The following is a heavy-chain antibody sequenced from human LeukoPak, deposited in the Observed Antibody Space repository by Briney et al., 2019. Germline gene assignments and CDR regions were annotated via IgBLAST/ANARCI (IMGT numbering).Heavy chain of an antibody. D-gene: IGHD3-10*01. Sequence: ASVKVSCKASGYTFTGYYMHWVRQAPGQGLEWMGWINPNSGGTNYAQKFQGRVTTTRDTPISTAYMELSRLRSDDTAVYYCARDQPYYYGSGSSSHSDYWGQGTLVTVSS. CDR1: GYTFTGYY. J-gene: IGHJ4*02. CDR2: INPNSGGT. V-gene: IGHV1-2*02. CDR3: ARDQPYYYGSGSSSHSDY.